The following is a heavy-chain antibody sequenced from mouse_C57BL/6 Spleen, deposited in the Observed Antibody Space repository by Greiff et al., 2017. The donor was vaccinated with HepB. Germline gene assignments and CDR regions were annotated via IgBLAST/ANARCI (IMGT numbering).Heavy chain of an antibody. Sequence: EVMPVESGGGLVKPGGSLKLSCAASGFTFSDYGMHWVRQAPEKGLEWVAYISSGSSTIYYADTVKGRFTISRDNAKNTLFLQMTSLRSEDTAMYYCARQFYGSSFWYFDVWGTGTTVTVSS. CDR2: ISSGSSTI. CDR3: ARQFYGSSFWYFDV. V-gene: IGHV5-17*01. J-gene: IGHJ1*03. D-gene: IGHD1-1*01. CDR1: GFTFSDYG.